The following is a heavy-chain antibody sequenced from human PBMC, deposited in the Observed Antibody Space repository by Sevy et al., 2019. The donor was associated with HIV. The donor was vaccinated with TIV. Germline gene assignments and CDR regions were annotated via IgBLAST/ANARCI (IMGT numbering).Heavy chain of an antibody. CDR2: TYYRSKWYN. V-gene: IGHV6-1*01. Sequence: SQTLSLTCAISGDSVSSNSAAWNWIRQSPSRGLEWLGRTYYRSKWYNDYAVSVKSRITINPDTSKNKFSLQLNSVTPEDTAVYYCARADSLIGYCSGGSCYEYYYGMDVWGQGTTVTVSS. D-gene: IGHD2-15*01. CDR1: GDSVSSNSAA. J-gene: IGHJ6*02. CDR3: ARADSLIGYCSGGSCYEYYYGMDV.